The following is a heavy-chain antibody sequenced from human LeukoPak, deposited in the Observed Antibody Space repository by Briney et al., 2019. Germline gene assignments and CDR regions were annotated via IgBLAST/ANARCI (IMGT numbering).Heavy chain of an antibody. D-gene: IGHD3-16*01. J-gene: IGHJ6*02. V-gene: IGHV4-59*01. Sequence: SETLSLTCTVSGGSISSYYWNWIRQPPGKGLEWIGYIYYSGSTNYNPSLKSRVTISVDTSKNQFSLKLSSVTAADTAVYYCARGLGSDYYYGMDVWGQGTTVTVSS. CDR3: ARGLGSDYYYGMDV. CDR2: IYYSGST. CDR1: GGSISSYY.